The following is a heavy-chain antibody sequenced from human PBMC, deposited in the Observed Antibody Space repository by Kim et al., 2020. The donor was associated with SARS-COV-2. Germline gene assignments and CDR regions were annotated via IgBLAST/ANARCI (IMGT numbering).Heavy chain of an antibody. D-gene: IGHD6-6*01. Sequence: SVKVSCKASGGTFSSYAISWVRQAPGQGLEWMGGIIPIFGTANYAQKFQGRVTITADESTSTAYMELSSLRSEDTAVYYCAGDTSLDIAARQRGGENAFDIWGQGTMVTVSS. CDR3: AGDTSLDIAARQRGGENAFDI. V-gene: IGHV1-69*13. CDR2: IIPIFGTA. CDR1: GGTFSSYA. J-gene: IGHJ3*02.